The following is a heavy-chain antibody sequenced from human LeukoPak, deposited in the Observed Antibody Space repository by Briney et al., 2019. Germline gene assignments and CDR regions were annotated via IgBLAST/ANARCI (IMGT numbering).Heavy chain of an antibody. Sequence: GGSLRLSCAASGFTFTNYWMHWARQAPGKGLEWVASINHNGNVNYYVDSVKGRFTISRDNAKNSLYLQMSNLRAEDTAVYFCARGGGLDVWGQGATVTVSS. CDR3: ARGGGLDV. CDR2: INHNGNVN. CDR1: GFTFTNYW. D-gene: IGHD3-16*01. V-gene: IGHV3-7*03. J-gene: IGHJ6*02.